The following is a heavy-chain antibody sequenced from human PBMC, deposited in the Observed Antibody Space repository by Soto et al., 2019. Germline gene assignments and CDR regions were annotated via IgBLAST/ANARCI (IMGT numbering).Heavy chain of an antibody. CDR2: IYYSGST. Sequence: TSETLSLTCTVAGGCISSSSYYWGWIRQPPGKGLEWIGSIYYSGSTYYNPSLKSRVTVSVDTSKNQFSLKLSSVTAADTAVYYCARRGYYYCDYGGQGILVTVS. D-gene: IGHD5-12*01. J-gene: IGHJ4*02. V-gene: IGHV4-39*01. CDR1: GGCISSSSYY. CDR3: ARRGYYYCDY.